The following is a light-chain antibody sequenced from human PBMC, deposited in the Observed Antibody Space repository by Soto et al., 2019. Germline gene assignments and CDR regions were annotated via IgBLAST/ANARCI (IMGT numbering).Light chain of an antibody. CDR2: DAS. CDR1: QSISNR. CDR3: QHYGGVWT. J-gene: IGKJ1*01. V-gene: IGKV1-5*01. Sequence: DIQMTQSPSTLSASVGDRVTITCRASQSISNRLAWYKQKPGKAPKVLIYDASSLESGVPSRLSGSGSATEFLLTISSMQPDDSATYHCQHYGGVWTFGHGTKVDIK.